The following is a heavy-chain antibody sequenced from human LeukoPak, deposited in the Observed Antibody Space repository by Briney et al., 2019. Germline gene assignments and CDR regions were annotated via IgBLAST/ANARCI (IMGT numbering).Heavy chain of an antibody. CDR1: GFTFSTYW. V-gene: IGHV3-74*01. CDR3: ARDVISAVATCLDY. D-gene: IGHD5-12*01. Sequence: GRSLRLSCGASGFTFSTYWMNWVRQAPGKGLVWVSQINGDGSVTNYADSVKGRFTISRDNAKNTLYLQMNSLRAEDTAFYYCARDVISAVATCLDYWGQGTLVTVSS. J-gene: IGHJ4*02. CDR2: INGDGSVT.